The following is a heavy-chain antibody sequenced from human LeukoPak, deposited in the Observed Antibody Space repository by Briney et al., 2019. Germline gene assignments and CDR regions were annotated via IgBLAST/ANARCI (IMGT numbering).Heavy chain of an antibody. Sequence: GGSLRLSCAASGFTFSDYYMSWIRQAPGKGLEWVSYISSSGSTIYYADSVKGRFTISRDNAKNSLYLQMNSLRAEDTAVYYCAREGPSYDYVWGSYRYTDALVPSDYWGQGTLVTVSS. D-gene: IGHD3-16*02. J-gene: IGHJ4*02. CDR3: AREGPSYDYVWGSYRYTDALVPSDY. CDR2: ISSSGSTI. CDR1: GFTFSDYY. V-gene: IGHV3-11*04.